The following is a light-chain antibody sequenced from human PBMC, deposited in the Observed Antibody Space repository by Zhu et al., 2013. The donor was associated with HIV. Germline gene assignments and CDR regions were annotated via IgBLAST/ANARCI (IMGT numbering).Light chain of an antibody. J-gene: IGKJ1*01. CDR1: QSISNL. CDR3: QQYNTYWT. CDR2: KAS. Sequence: DIQLTQSPSFVSASLGDRVTITCRASQSISNLLAWYQQKSGKAPRLLISKASILESGVPSRFSGGGSGTEFTLTISSLQADDFATYYCQQYNTYWTFGQGTKVEVK. V-gene: IGKV1-5*03.